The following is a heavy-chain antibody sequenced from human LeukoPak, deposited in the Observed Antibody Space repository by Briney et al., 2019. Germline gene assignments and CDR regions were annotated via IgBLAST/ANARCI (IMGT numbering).Heavy chain of an antibody. CDR2: TYLRPEGHT. V-gene: IGHV6-1*01. Sequence: SQTLSLTCAVSGDSVSNKMGAWNWIRQSPSRGLEWLGRTYLRPEGHTDYAFSVRGRLTITADTSKNHFSLQLASVTPEDSAVYYCASGWALSWGQGTLVTVSS. CDR3: ASGWALS. D-gene: IGHD1-26*01. CDR1: GDSVSNKMGA. J-gene: IGHJ5*02.